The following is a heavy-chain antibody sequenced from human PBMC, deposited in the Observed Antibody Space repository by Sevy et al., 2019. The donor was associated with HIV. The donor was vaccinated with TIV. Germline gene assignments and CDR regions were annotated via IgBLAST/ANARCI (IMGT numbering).Heavy chain of an antibody. CDR2: ISSGSSYI. Sequence: GGSLRLSCAASGFTFSNYFMNWVRQAPGKGLEWVSSISSGSSYIFYADSLKGRFTISRDNAKNSLYLHMNSLRAEDTTIQYSGVENYYHFLDYFDTSGPGTLVT. D-gene: IGHD3-3*02. CDR1: GFTFSNYF. V-gene: IGHV3-21*01. J-gene: IGHJ4*02. CDR3: GVENYYHFLDYFDT.